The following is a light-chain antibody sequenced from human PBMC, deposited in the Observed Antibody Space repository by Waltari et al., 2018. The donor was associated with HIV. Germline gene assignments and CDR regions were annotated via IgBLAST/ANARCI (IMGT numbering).Light chain of an antibody. CDR3: QQSYSTPGT. J-gene: IGKJ1*01. CDR1: QSISSY. V-gene: IGKV1-39*01. CDR2: AAS. Sequence: DIQMTQSPSSLSASVGDRVTITCRASQSISSYLNWYQRKPGKAPKLLIYAASSLQSGVPSRFSGSGSGTDVTLTISSLQPEDFATYYCQQSYSTPGTFGQGTKVEIK.